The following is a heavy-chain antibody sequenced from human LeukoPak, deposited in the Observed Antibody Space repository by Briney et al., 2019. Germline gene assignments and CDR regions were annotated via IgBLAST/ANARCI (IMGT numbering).Heavy chain of an antibody. CDR2: INHSGST. CDR3: ARVPRDGWFGGRGDY. V-gene: IGHV4-34*01. D-gene: IGHD3-10*01. J-gene: IGHJ4*02. CDR1: GGSFSGYY. Sequence: PSETLSLTCAVYGGSFSGYYWSWIRQPPGKGLEWIGEINHSGSTNYNPSLKSRVTISIDTSKNQFSLKLSSVTAADTAVYFCARVPRDGWFGGRGDYWGRGTLVTVSS.